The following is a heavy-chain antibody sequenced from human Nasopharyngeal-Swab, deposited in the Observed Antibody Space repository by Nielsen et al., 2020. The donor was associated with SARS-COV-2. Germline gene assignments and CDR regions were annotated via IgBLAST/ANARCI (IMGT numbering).Heavy chain of an antibody. Sequence: WIRQPPGKGLEWIGEINHSGSTNYNPSLKSRVTISVDTSKNQFPLKLSSATAADTAVYYCARIEDCSSTSCYDYFDYWGQGTLVTVSS. J-gene: IGHJ4*02. CDR2: INHSGST. D-gene: IGHD2-2*01. V-gene: IGHV4-34*01. CDR3: ARIEDCSSTSCYDYFDY.